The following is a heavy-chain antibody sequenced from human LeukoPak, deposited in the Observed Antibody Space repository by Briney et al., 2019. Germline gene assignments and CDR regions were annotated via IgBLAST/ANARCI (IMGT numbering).Heavy chain of an antibody. D-gene: IGHD3-16*01. J-gene: IGHJ5*02. V-gene: IGHV4-39*01. CDR1: GGSISSGSYY. CDR2: IYYSGST. CDR3: ARHQVLGRERGSNWFDP. Sequence: SETLSLTCTVSGGSISSGSYYWGWIRQPPGKGLEWIGSIYYSGSTYYNPSLKSRVTISVDTSKNQFSLKLSSVTAADTAVYYCARHQVLGRERGSNWFDPWGQGTLVTVSS.